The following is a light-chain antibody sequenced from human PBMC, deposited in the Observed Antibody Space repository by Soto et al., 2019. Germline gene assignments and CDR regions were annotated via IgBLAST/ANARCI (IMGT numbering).Light chain of an antibody. CDR2: DAS. CDR1: QSISSW. J-gene: IGKJ1*01. V-gene: IGKV1-5*01. Sequence: DIQMTPSPSTLSASVGDRVTITCRASQSISSWLAWYQQKPGKAPKLLIYDASRLESGVPSRFSGSGSETEFTLTISSLQPDDFATYYCQQYKSYPWTCGQGTKGDIK. CDR3: QQYKSYPWT.